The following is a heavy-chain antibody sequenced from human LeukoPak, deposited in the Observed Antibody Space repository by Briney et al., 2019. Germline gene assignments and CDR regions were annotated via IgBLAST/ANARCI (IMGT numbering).Heavy chain of an antibody. CDR1: GGSFSGYY. V-gene: IGHV4-34*01. CDR2: INHSGST. J-gene: IGHJ4*02. CDR3: ARGGEMATTFDY. D-gene: IGHD5-24*01. Sequence: RASETLSLTCAVYGGSFSGYYWSWIRQPPGKGLEWIGEINHSGSTNYNPSLKSRVTISVDTSKNQFSLKLSSVTAADTAVYYCARGGEMATTFDYWGQGTLVTVSS.